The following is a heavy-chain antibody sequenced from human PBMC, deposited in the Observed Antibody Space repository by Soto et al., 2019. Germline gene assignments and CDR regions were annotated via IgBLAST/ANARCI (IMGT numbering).Heavy chain of an antibody. D-gene: IGHD3-22*01. CDR3: AKGTSSGYYYYILDYYYGMDV. J-gene: IGHJ6*02. CDR2: ISGSGGST. CDR1: GFTFSSYA. V-gene: IGHV3-23*01. Sequence: LRLSCAASGFTFSSYAMSWVRQAPGKGLEWVSAISGSGGSTYYADSVKGRFTISRDNSKNTLYLQMNSLRAEDTAVYYCAKGTSSGYYYYILDYYYGMDVWGQGTTVTVSS.